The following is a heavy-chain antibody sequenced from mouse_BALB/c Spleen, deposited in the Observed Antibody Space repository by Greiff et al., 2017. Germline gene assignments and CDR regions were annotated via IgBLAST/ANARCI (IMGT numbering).Heavy chain of an antibody. CDR1: GYSITSGYY. D-gene: IGHD3-1*01. Sequence: VQLQQSGPGLVKPSQSLSLTCSVTGYSITSGYYWNWIRQFPGNKLEWMGYISYDGSNNYNPSLKNRISITRDTSKNQFFLKLNSVTTEDTATYYCARGGATLDYWGQGTTLTVSS. V-gene: IGHV3-6*02. J-gene: IGHJ2*01. CDR2: ISYDGSN. CDR3: ARGGATLDY.